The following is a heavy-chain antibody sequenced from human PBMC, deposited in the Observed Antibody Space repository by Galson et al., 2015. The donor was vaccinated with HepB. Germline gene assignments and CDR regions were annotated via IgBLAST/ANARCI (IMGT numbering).Heavy chain of an antibody. J-gene: IGHJ4*02. CDR1: GFIFENFG. CDR2: INMNGGST. D-gene: IGHD2-2*02. Sequence: SLRLSCAASGFIFENFGMSWVRQAPGKGLEWISGINMNGGSTDYAESVKGRFTISRDNAKNSLFLQMSSLTAEDTAFYFCARDLRYCSRTSCYTPLDSWGQGTLVTVAS. CDR3: ARDLRYCSRTSCYTPLDS. V-gene: IGHV3-20*04.